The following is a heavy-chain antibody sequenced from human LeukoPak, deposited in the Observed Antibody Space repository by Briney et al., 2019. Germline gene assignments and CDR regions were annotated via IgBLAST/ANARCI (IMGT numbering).Heavy chain of an antibody. Sequence: GGSLRLSCAASGFTSSSYAMSWVRQAPGKGLEWVSAISGSGGSTYYADSVKGRFTISRDNSKNTLYLQMNSLRAEDTAVYYCARGCSSTSCYSSPGAFDIWGQGTMVTVSS. D-gene: IGHD2-2*01. CDR3: ARGCSSTSCYSSPGAFDI. CDR2: ISGSGGST. J-gene: IGHJ3*02. CDR1: GFTSSSYA. V-gene: IGHV3-23*01.